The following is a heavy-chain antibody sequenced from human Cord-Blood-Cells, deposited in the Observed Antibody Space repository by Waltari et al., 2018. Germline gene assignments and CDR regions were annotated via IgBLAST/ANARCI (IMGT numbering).Heavy chain of an antibody. CDR1: GLTFSSYW. CDR3: ARPTGGP. V-gene: IGHV3-7*01. CDR2: IKQDGSEK. D-gene: IGHD7-27*01. J-gene: IGHJ5*02. Sequence: EVQLVESGGGLVQPGGSLRLSCAASGLTFSSYWMSWVRQAPGKGLEWVANIKQDGSEKYYVDSVKGRFTISRDNAKNSLYLQMNSLRAEDTAVYYCARPTGGPWGQGTLVTVSS.